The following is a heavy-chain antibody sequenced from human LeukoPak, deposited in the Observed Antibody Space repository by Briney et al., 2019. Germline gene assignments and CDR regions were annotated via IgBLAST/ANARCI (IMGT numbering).Heavy chain of an antibody. CDR2: INPNSGGT. D-gene: IGHD5-12*01. Sequence: GASVKVSCKASGYTFTGYYVHWVRQAPGQGLEWMGRINPNSGGTNYAQKFQGRVTMTRDTSISTAYTELSRLRSDDTAVYYYARVGGGYDYHYYYYMDVWGKGTTVTVSS. V-gene: IGHV1-2*06. J-gene: IGHJ6*03. CDR1: GYTFTGYY. CDR3: ARVGGGYDYHYYYYMDV.